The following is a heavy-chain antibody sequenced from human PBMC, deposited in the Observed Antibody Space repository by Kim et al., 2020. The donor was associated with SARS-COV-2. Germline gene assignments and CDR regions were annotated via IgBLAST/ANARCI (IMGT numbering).Heavy chain of an antibody. Sequence: GGSLRLSCAASGFTFSSYGMHWVRQAPGKGLEWVAVISYDGSNKYYADSVKGRFTISRDNSKNTLYLQMNSLRAEDTAVYYCAKRIVGATDYWGQGTLVTVSS. D-gene: IGHD1-26*01. J-gene: IGHJ4*02. CDR1: GFTFSSYG. V-gene: IGHV3-30*18. CDR3: AKRIVGATDY. CDR2: ISYDGSNK.